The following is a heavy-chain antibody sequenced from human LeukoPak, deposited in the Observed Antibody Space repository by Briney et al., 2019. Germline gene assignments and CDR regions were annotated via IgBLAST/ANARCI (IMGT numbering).Heavy chain of an antibody. J-gene: IGHJ4*02. CDR2: IIPIFGTA. Sequence: PWSSVKVSCEASGGTFSSYAISWVRQAPGQGLEWMGGIIPIFGTANYAQKFQGRVTITADKSTSTAYMELSSLRSEDTAVYYCARDHRMTRGSNFDYWGQGTLVTVSS. V-gene: IGHV1-69*06. CDR1: GGTFSSYA. CDR3: ARDHRMTRGSNFDY. D-gene: IGHD2-15*01.